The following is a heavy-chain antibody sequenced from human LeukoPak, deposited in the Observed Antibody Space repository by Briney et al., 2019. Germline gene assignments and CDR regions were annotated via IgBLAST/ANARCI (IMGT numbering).Heavy chain of an antibody. CDR2: IYYSGST. CDR1: GGSVSSGSYS. V-gene: IGHV4-61*01. D-gene: IGHD4-11*01. J-gene: IGHJ6*04. Sequence: SETLSLTCTVSGGSVSSGSYSWSWIRQPPGKGLEWIGYIYYSGSTNYNPSLKSRVTISVDTSKNQFSLKLSSVTAADTAVYYCARDTVTAAEGYYYYGMDVWGKGTTVTVSS. CDR3: ARDTVTAAEGYYYYGMDV.